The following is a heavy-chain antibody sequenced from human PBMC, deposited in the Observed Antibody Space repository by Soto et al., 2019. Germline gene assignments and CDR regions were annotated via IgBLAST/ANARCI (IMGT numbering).Heavy chain of an antibody. CDR2: ISAYNGNT. J-gene: IGHJ6*02. CDR1: GYTFTSYG. CDR3: AREGPTRGIAAALYGMDV. Sequence: ASVKVSCKASGYTFTSYGISWVRQAPGQGLEWMGWISAYNGNTNYAQKLQGRVTMTTDTSTSTAYMELRSLRSDDTAVYYCAREGPTRGIAAALYGMDVWGQGTTVTVSS. D-gene: IGHD6-13*01. V-gene: IGHV1-18*01.